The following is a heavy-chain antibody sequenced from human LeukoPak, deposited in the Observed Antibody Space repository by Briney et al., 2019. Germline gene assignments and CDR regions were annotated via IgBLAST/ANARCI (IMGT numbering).Heavy chain of an antibody. CDR1: GYTLTELS. CDR2: FDPEYGET. V-gene: IGHV1-24*01. CDR3: ATFTRGGSGNIRPYNWLDP. Sequence: ASVKVSCKVSGYTLTELSIHWVRQAPGKGLEWMGGFDPEYGETVCAQKFQGRVTMTEDTSTDTTYMDLSSLKSEDTAVYYCATFTRGGSGNIRPYNWLDPWGQGTLVTVSS. J-gene: IGHJ5*02. D-gene: IGHD3-10*01.